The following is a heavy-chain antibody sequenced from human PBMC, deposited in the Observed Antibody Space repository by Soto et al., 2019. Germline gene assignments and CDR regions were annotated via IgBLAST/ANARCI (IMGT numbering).Heavy chain of an antibody. J-gene: IGHJ4*02. Sequence: GGSLRLSCAASGFTFSNFGMHWVRQAPGKWLEWVTVVWSDGSTKYYADSVKGRFSISRDNSENKLYLQMNSLRAEDTAVYYCARDPPHCSGGSCYSVGFDYWGQGXLVTVYS. CDR1: GFTFSNFG. D-gene: IGHD2-15*01. CDR2: VWSDGSTK. CDR3: ARDPPHCSGGSCYSVGFDY. V-gene: IGHV3-33*01.